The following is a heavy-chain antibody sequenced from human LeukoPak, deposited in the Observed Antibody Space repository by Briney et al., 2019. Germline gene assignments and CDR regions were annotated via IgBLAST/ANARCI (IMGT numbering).Heavy chain of an antibody. CDR2: IKQDGSEK. D-gene: IGHD3/OR15-3a*01. Sequence: PGGSLRLSCAASGFTFSSYWMSWFRQAPGKGLEWVANIKQDGSEKYYVDSVKGRFTISRDNAKNSLYLQNDSLRAHDKAVFCCGRGASLDFFTGYLRLYLLLGNDGWGQGAKVTGSS. J-gene: IGHJ6*01. CDR1: GFTFSSYW. V-gene: IGHV3-7*01. CDR3: GRGASLDFFTGYLRLYLLLGNDG.